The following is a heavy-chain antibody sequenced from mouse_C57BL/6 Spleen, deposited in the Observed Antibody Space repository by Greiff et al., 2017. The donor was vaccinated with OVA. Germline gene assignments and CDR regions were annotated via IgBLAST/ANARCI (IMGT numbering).Heavy chain of an antibody. J-gene: IGHJ2*01. Sequence: ESGPGLVKPSQSLSLTCSVTGYSITSGYYWNWIRQFPGNKLEWMGYISYDGSNNYNPSLKNRISITRDTSKNQFFLKLNSVTTEDTATYYCAIYYSNPYFDYWGQGTTLTVSS. CDR1: GYSITSGYY. D-gene: IGHD2-5*01. V-gene: IGHV3-6*01. CDR2: ISYDGSN. CDR3: AIYYSNPYFDY.